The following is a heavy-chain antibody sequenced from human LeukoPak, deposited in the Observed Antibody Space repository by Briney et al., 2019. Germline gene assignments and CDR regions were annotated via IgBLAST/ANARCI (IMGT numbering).Heavy chain of an antibody. CDR2: INPNSGGT. CDR1: GYTFTGYY. V-gene: IGHV1-2*04. CDR3: ARGRSYCSGGSCYPTNWFDP. Sequence: VASVKVSCKASGYTFTGYYMHWVRQAPGQGLEWMGWINPNSGGTNYAQKFQGWVTMTRDTSISTAYMELSRLRSDDTAVYYCARGRSYCSGGSCYPTNWFDPWGQGTLVTVSS. J-gene: IGHJ5*02. D-gene: IGHD2-15*01.